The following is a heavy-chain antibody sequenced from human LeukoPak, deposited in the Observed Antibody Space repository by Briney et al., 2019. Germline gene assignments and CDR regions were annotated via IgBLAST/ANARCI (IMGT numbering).Heavy chain of an antibody. CDR3: ARHGIWRTIAAAGTAYYFDY. D-gene: IGHD6-13*01. CDR1: GGSISSYY. J-gene: IGHJ4*02. CDR2: IYYSGST. Sequence: PSETLSLTCTVSGGSISSYYWSWIRQPPGKGLEWIGYIYYSGSTNYNPSLKSRVTISVGTSKNQFSLKLSSVTAADTAVYYCARHGIWRTIAAAGTAYYFDYWGQGTLVTVSS. V-gene: IGHV4-59*08.